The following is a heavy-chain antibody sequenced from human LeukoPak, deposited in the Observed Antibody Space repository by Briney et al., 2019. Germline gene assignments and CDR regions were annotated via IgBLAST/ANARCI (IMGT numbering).Heavy chain of an antibody. J-gene: IGHJ4*02. V-gene: IGHV3-30*02. Sequence: GGSLRLSCAASGFTFSSYGMHWVRQAQGKGLESVAFIQIDGTNKHYADSVKGRFTISRDNSKNTLYLQMNSLRPEGTAVYYCARDPSGSYDYWGQGTLVTVSS. CDR3: ARDPSGSYDY. CDR1: GFTFSSYG. CDR2: IQIDGTNK. D-gene: IGHD1-26*01.